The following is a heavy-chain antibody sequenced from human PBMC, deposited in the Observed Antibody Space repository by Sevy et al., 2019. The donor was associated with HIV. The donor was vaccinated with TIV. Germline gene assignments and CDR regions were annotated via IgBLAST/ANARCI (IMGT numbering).Heavy chain of an antibody. CDR1: GFTFSSYE. CDR2: ISSIGSTI. D-gene: IGHD2-2*01. J-gene: IGHJ4*02. CDR3: ASLGYCSSTSCQDY. Sequence: GGSLRLSCAASGFTFSSYEMNWVRQAPGKGLEWVSYISSIGSTIYYADSVKGRFTISRDNAKNSLYLQMNSLRAEDTAVYYCASLGYCSSTSCQDYWGQGTLVTVSS. V-gene: IGHV3-48*03.